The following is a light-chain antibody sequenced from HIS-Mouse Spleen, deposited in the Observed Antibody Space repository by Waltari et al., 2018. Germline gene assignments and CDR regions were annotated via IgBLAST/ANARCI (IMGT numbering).Light chain of an antibody. Sequence: SYELTQPPSVSVSPGQTARITCSGDELPKKYPYLYQQKSGQAPVLVIYEDSKRPSGIPERFSGSSSGTMATLTISGAQVEDEADYYCYSTDSSGNHRVFGGGTKLTVL. J-gene: IGLJ2*01. CDR3: YSTDSSGNHRV. CDR2: EDS. V-gene: IGLV3-10*01. CDR1: ELPKKY.